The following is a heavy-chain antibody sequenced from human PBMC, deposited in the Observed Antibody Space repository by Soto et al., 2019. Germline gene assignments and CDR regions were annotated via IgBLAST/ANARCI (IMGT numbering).Heavy chain of an antibody. V-gene: IGHV3-23*01. CDR2: ISSSGGTT. CDR3: ATISDRGIAAALDS. CDR1: TFTFTDYA. D-gene: IGHD6-13*01. J-gene: IGHJ4*02. Sequence: EVQLLESGGGLVRPGGSLRLSCVASTFTFTDYAMSWVRQAPGEGLEWVSGISSSGGTTYYAESVKGRFSISRDNSKNPLYLHLNNLRVEDTAIYYCATISDRGIAAALDSWGQGTLVTVSS.